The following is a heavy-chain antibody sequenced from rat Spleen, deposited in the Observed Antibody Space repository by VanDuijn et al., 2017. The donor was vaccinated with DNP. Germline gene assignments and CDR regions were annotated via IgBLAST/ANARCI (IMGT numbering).Heavy chain of an antibody. J-gene: IGHJ2*01. D-gene: IGHD1-2*01. CDR1: GLNFNDYW. V-gene: IGHV4-2*01. Sequence: EVKLVESGGGLVQPGRSLKLSCVTSGLNFNDYWMGWVRQAPGKGLEWVASISSEGSNTYYGDSVKGRFTISRDNAQNTLYLQMSKLGSEDTAIYYCARGRLYPHYAMDAWGQGVMVTVSS. CDR2: ISSEGSNT. CDR3: ARGRLYPHYAMDA.